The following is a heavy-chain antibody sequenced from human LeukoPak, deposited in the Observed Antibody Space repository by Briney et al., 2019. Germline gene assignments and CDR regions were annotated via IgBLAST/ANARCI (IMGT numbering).Heavy chain of an antibody. V-gene: IGHV3-48*03. J-gene: IGHJ4*02. CDR2: ISHTGTTT. CDR1: GFIFSNYE. CDR3: ARTKEGDY. Sequence: GGSLRLSCAASGFIFSNYEMNWVRQAPGEGLEWVSYISHTGTTTYYADSVKGRFTISRDDARNSLYLQVNSLRAEDTAVYYCARTKEGDYWGQGTLVTVSS.